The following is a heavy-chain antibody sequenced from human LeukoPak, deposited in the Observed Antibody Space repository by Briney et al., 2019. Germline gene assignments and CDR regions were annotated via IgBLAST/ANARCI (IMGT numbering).Heavy chain of an antibody. CDR1: GFTFSDYY. CDR3: ARENVAARPFNY. Sequence: GRPARLSCAAAGFTFSDYYMSWIRQAPGMGPEWVSDISSSGTNIYYADSVKGRLTISRDNAKSSLYLQMNSLRAEDTAVYYGARENVAARPFNYWSQGTLVTVS. D-gene: IGHD6-6*01. V-gene: IGHV3-11*04. CDR2: ISSSGTNI. J-gene: IGHJ4*02.